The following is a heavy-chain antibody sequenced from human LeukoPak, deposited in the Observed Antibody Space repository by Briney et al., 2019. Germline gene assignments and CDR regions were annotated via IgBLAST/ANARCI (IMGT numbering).Heavy chain of an antibody. V-gene: IGHV4-59*01. J-gene: IGHJ5*02. Sequence: SETLSLTCTVSGGSISSFYWSWIRQPPGKGLEWIGYIYYSGSTNYNPSLKSRVTISVNTSKNQFSLKLSSVTVADTAVYYCARHGTSGTNLNWFDPWGQGTLVTVSS. CDR1: GGSISSFY. CDR2: IYYSGST. CDR3: ARHGTSGTNLNWFDP. D-gene: IGHD1-1*01.